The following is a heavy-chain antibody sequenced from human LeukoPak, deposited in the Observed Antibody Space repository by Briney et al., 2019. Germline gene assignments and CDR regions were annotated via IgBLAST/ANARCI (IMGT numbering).Heavy chain of an antibody. V-gene: IGHV3-30-3*01. CDR3: ARDGWFGED. CDR2: ISYDGSNK. Sequence: PGRSLRLSCAASGFTFSSYAMPWVRQAPGKGLEWVAVISYDGSNKYYADFVKGRFTISRDNSKNTLYLQMNSLRAEDTAVYYCARDGWFGEDWGQGTLVTVSS. CDR1: GFTFSSYA. J-gene: IGHJ4*02. D-gene: IGHD3-10*01.